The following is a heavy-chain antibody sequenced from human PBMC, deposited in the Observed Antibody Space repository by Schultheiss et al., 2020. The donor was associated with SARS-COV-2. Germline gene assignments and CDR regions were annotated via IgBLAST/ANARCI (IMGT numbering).Heavy chain of an antibody. CDR3: ARTAYDYVWGSYRWDY. CDR2: IYWDDDK. J-gene: IGHJ4*02. Sequence: SGPTLVKPTQTLTLTCTVSGFSLKTSGVGVGWIRQPPGKALEWLALIYWDDDKRYSPTLKSRLTITKDTSKNQVVLTMTNMDPVDTATYYCARTAYDYVWGSYRWDYWGQGTLVTVSS. V-gene: IGHV2-5*02. D-gene: IGHD3-16*02. CDR1: GFSLKTSGVG.